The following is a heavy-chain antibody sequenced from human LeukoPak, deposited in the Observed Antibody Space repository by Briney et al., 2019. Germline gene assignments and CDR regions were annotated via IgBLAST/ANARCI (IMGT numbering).Heavy chain of an antibody. D-gene: IGHD5-12*01. CDR3: ARDRSSYEYYFDH. J-gene: IGHJ4*02. Sequence: GGSLRLSCAASGFTFSNYAMHWVRQAPGKGLEWVSVISYDGSNKYYADSVKGRFTISRDNSKNTLYLQMNSLRAEDTAVFYCARDRSSYEYYFDHWGQGTLVTVSS. CDR2: ISYDGSNK. CDR1: GFTFSNYA. V-gene: IGHV3-30-3*01.